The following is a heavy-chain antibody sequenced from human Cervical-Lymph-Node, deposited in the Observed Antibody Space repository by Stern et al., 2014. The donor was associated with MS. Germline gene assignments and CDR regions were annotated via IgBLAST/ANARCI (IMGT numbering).Heavy chain of an antibody. V-gene: IGHV4-59*01. Sequence: QVQLVESGPGLVKPSETLSLTCTVSGGSFNNYYWSWIRQPPGKGLEWIGYIYQDGSTKYNPSLKSRVPISLHTSKKQFSLRLTSVTAADTAVYYCARVDDCSGGTCFSTSWFDPWGQGTLVTVSS. CDR3: ARVDDCSGGTCFSTSWFDP. CDR2: IYQDGST. J-gene: IGHJ5*02. CDR1: GGSFNNYY. D-gene: IGHD2-15*01.